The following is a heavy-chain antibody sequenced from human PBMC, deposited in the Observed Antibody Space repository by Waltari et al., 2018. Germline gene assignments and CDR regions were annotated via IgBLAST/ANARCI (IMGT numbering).Heavy chain of an antibody. CDR1: GGSISSCGYC. CDR2: IDYSGST. V-gene: IGHV4-31*03. Sequence: QVQLQESGPGLVKPSQTLSATCTVSGGSISSCGYCWHWLRQHPGKGLEWIGYIDYSGSTYYNPSLKSRVTISVDTSKNQFSLKLSSVTAADTAVYYCARDPVPVGDAFDIWGQGTMVTVSS. J-gene: IGHJ3*02. D-gene: IGHD2-15*01. CDR3: ARDPVPVGDAFDI.